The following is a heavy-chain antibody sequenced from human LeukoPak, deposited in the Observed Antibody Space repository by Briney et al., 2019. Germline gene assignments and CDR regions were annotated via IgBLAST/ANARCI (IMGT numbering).Heavy chain of an antibody. J-gene: IGHJ1*01. CDR2: INPSGGST. CDR3: ARSPSSSGEYFQH. Sequence: ASVTVSCKASGYTFTSYYMHWVRQAPGQGLEWMGIINPSGGSTSYAQKFQGRVTMTRDMSTSTVYMELSSLRSEDTAVYYCARSPSSSGEYFQHWGQGTLVTVSS. V-gene: IGHV1-46*01. D-gene: IGHD6-6*01. CDR1: GYTFTSYY.